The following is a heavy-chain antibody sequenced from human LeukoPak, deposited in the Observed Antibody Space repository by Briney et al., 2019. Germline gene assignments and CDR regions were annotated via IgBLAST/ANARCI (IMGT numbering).Heavy chain of an antibody. Sequence: SETLSLTCTVSGYSISTGYYWDWIRQPPGKGLEWIGTFYHGGSTYYNPSLKSRVTISVDTSKNQFSLKLSSVTAADTAVYYCARVPRRGERFDPWGQGTLVTVSS. CDR2: FYHGGST. D-gene: IGHD3-10*01. CDR1: GYSISTGYY. CDR3: ARVPRRGERFDP. J-gene: IGHJ5*02. V-gene: IGHV4-38-2*02.